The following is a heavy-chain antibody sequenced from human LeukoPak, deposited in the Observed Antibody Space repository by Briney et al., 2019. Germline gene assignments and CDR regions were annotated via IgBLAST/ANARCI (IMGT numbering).Heavy chain of an antibody. CDR3: ASPYCSGGSCYSYGMDV. D-gene: IGHD2-15*01. V-gene: IGHV3-53*01. J-gene: IGHJ6*02. Sequence: GGSLRLSCAASGFTVSSNYMSWVRQAPGKGLEWVSVIYSGGSTYYADSVKGRFTISRDNSKNTLHLQMNSLRAEDTAVYYCASPYCSGGSCYSYGMDVWGQGTTVTVSS. CDR2: IYSGGST. CDR1: GFTVSSNY.